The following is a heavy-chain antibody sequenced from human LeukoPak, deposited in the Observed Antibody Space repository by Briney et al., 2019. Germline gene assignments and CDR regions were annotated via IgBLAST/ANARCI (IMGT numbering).Heavy chain of an antibody. CDR1: GFTSSTYW. CDR2: IKQDGSET. D-gene: IGHD3-22*01. CDR3: ARDRDSHWDFDL. V-gene: IGHV3-7*01. Sequence: GGSLRLSCAASGFTSSTYWMSWVRQAPGKGLEWVASIKQDGSETYYVDSVKGRFTLSRDNAKNSLYLQMNSLRADDMAVYYCARDRDSHWDFDLWGRGTLVTVSS. J-gene: IGHJ2*01.